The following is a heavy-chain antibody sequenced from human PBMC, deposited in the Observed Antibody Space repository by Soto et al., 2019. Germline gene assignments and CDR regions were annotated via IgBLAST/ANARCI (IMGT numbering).Heavy chain of an antibody. V-gene: IGHV2-5*01. Sequence: SGPTLVNPTQTLTLTCAFSGFSLSANGVGVGWIRQPPGGALEWLAIIYWNDGTSIRPTLQSRLSISKDTSKNQVVLSLTNMDPRDTGTYYCARLTDLYIMFDFWGQGTQVTVSS. CDR1: GFSLSANGVG. D-gene: IGHD3-16*01. CDR3: ARLTDLYIMFDF. CDR2: IYWNDGT. J-gene: IGHJ4*02.